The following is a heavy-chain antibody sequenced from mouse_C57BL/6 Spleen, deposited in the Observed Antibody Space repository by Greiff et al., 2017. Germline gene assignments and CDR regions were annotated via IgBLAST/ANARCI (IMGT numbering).Heavy chain of an antibody. CDR2: ISSGGDYI. CDR3: TRDRSGTLRFAY. CDR1: GFTFSSYA. Sequence: EVQLQESGEGLVKPGGSLKLSCAASGFTFSSYAMSWVRQTPEKRLEWVAYISSGGDYIYYADTVKGRFTISRDNARNTLYLQMSSLKSEDTAMYYCTRDRSGTLRFAYWGQGTLVTVSA. J-gene: IGHJ3*01. V-gene: IGHV5-9-1*02. D-gene: IGHD4-1*01.